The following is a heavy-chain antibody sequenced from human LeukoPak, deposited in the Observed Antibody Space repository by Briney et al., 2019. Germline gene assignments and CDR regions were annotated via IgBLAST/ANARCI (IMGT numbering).Heavy chain of an antibody. CDR3: ARGVLGPYYFEI. J-gene: IGHJ2*01. CDR2: IHSPGAT. V-gene: IGHV4-34*01. D-gene: IGHD7-27*01. CDR1: GGSFRGYY. Sequence: PSETLSLTCAIYGGSFRGYYWSWIRQPPGKGRRWIGEIHSPGATNYKPSLKSRVTISGDPAKNQFSLRVSSVTAADPAVYHCARGVLGPYYFEIWGRGTLVTVSS.